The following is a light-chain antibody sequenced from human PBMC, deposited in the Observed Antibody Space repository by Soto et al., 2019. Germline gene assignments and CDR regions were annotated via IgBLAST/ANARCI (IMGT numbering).Light chain of an antibody. CDR3: QSYDSSLSGSRV. Sequence: QLVLTQPPSVSGAPGQRVTISCTGSSSNIGAGYDVHWYQQLPGTAPKLLIYGNSNRPSGVPDRFSGSKSGTSASLAITGLQAEDEADYYRQSYDSSLSGSRVFGTGTKLTVL. CDR1: SSNIGAGYD. V-gene: IGLV1-40*01. CDR2: GNS. J-gene: IGLJ1*01.